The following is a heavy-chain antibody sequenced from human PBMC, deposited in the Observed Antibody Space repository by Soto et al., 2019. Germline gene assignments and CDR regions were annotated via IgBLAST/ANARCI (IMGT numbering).Heavy chain of an antibody. D-gene: IGHD3-22*01. CDR2: ISSSSSYI. CDR1: GFTFSSYS. V-gene: IGHV3-21*01. Sequence: GGSLRLSCAASGFTFSSYSMNWVRQAPGKGLGWVSSISSSSSYIYYADSVKGRFTISRDNAKNSLYLQMNGLRAEDTAVYYCARVRSVRGTMIVVVALDAFDIWGQGTMVTVSS. CDR3: ARVRSVRGTMIVVVALDAFDI. J-gene: IGHJ3*02.